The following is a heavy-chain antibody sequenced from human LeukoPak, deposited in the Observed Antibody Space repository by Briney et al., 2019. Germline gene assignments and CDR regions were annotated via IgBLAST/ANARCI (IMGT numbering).Heavy chain of an antibody. CDR2: IRYDGSNE. CDR1: GFTFSIYG. J-gene: IGHJ6*03. V-gene: IGHV3-30*02. Sequence: GGSLRLSCAASGFTFSIYGMHWVRQAPGKGLEWVAFIRYDGSNEYYADSVKGRFTISRDKSKNTLSLQMNGLRVEDTAVYYCAKVMPPGRIRFYSYYMDVWGKGTTVTVS. CDR3: AKVMPPGRIRFYSYYMDV. D-gene: IGHD2-15*01.